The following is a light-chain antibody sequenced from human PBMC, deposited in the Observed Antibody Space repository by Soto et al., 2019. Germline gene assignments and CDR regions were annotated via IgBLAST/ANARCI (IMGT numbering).Light chain of an antibody. CDR1: SSDVGGYNY. J-gene: IGLJ1*01. CDR3: CSYAGSGTPYV. V-gene: IGLV2-14*03. CDR2: DVS. Sequence: QSVLTQPASVSGSPGQSITISCTGTSSDVGGYNYVSWYQQHPGKAPKLMIYDVSDRPSGVSNRFSASKSGNTASLTISGLQAEDEADYYCCSYAGSGTPYVFGTGTKVTVL.